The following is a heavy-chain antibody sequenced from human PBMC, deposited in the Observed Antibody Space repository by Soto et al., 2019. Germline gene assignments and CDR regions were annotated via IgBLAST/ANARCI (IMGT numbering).Heavy chain of an antibody. CDR1: GFSLSTSGVG. Sequence: QITLKESSPTLVKPTQTLTLTCTFSGFSLSTSGVGVGWIRQPPGKALEWLALIYWDDDKRYSPSLKRRLTITKDTSKNQVVLTMTNMDPVDTATYYCAHIRVATTGDAFDIWGQGTMVTVSS. CDR3: AHIRVATTGDAFDI. CDR2: IYWDDDK. J-gene: IGHJ3*02. V-gene: IGHV2-5*02. D-gene: IGHD5-12*01.